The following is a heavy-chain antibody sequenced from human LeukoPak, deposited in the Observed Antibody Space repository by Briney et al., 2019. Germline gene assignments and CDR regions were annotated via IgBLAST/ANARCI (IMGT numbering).Heavy chain of an antibody. D-gene: IGHD1-26*01. CDR1: GFTFSTYS. CDR2: VTSTSGTI. CDR3: ARGGLSGSYFLY. J-gene: IGHJ4*01. V-gene: IGHV3-48*02. Sequence: GGSLGLSCAASGFTFSTYSMNWVRQAPGKGLEWLSYVTSTSGTIYYADSVKGRFTISRDNAKNSLYLQMNSLRDEDTAVYFCARGGLSGSYFLYWGHGTLVTVSS.